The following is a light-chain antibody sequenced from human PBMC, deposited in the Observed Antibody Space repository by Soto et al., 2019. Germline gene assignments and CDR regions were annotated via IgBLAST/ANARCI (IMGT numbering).Light chain of an antibody. CDR1: SSDVGGYNY. CDR3: SSYTSTTTLYV. CDR2: DVS. V-gene: IGLV2-14*01. J-gene: IGLJ1*01. Sequence: QSVLTQPASVSGSPGQSITISCTGTSSDVGGYNYVSWYQQHPGKAPKVIIYDVSNRPSGVSNRFSGSKSGNTASLTISGLQAEDEADYYCSSYTSTTTLYVFGTGTKVTVL.